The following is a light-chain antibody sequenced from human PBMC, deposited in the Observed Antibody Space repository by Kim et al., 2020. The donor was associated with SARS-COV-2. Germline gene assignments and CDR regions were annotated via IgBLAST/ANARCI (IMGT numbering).Light chain of an antibody. CDR2: RNN. J-gene: IGLJ3*02. CDR1: SNNVGNQG. Sequence: QAGLTQPPSVSKGLRQTATLTCTGNSNNVGNQGAAWLQQHQSHPPKLLSYRNNNRPSGISERLSASRSVNTASLTITGLQPEDEADYYCSAWDSSLSAWVFGGGTQLTVL. V-gene: IGLV10-54*01. CDR3: SAWDSSLSAWV.